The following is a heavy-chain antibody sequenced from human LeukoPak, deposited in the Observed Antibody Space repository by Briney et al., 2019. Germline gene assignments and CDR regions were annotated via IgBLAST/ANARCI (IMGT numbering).Heavy chain of an antibody. V-gene: IGHV3-23*01. CDR1: GFTFSNYG. Sequence: GGSLRLSCAASGFTFSNYGMSWVRQAPGKGLEWVSSISGSGDSTYYADSVKGRFTISRDNSKNTLYLQMNSLRAEDTAVYYCAKTAGIAAAADFDYWGQGTLVTVSS. D-gene: IGHD6-13*01. CDR3: AKTAGIAAAADFDY. CDR2: ISGSGDST. J-gene: IGHJ4*02.